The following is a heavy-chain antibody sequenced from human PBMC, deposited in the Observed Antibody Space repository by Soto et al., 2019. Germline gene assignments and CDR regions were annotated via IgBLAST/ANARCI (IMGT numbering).Heavy chain of an antibody. CDR3: AREVVGNTWPGIFDS. Sequence: QEQLRESGPGLVKPSETLSLTCSISDDSIGPYYWTWIRQTPRKELQWIGYVYTSGSTKYNSSLEGRVTISLDASNSQFSLTMSSVTAADTGVYYCAREVVGNTWPGIFDSWGRGTLVVVSS. J-gene: IGHJ4*02. CDR1: DDSIGPYY. CDR2: VYTSGST. V-gene: IGHV4-4*08.